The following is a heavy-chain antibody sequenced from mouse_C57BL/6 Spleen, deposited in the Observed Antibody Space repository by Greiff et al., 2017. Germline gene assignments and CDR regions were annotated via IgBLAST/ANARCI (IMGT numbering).Heavy chain of an antibody. CDR1: GYAFSSYW. CDR3: ARGNYAWFAY. V-gene: IGHV1-80*01. D-gene: IGHD2-1*01. J-gene: IGHJ3*01. Sequence: QVQLKESGAELVKPGASVKISCKASGYAFSSYWMNWVKQRPGKGLEWIGQIYPGDGDTNYNGKFKGKATLTADKSSSTAYMQLSSLTSEDSAVYFCARGNYAWFAYWGQGTLVTVSA. CDR2: IYPGDGDT.